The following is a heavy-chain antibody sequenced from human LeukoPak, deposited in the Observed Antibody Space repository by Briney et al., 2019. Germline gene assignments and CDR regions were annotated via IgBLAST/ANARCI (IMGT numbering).Heavy chain of an antibody. CDR2: ISSSSSYI. V-gene: IGHV3-21*01. D-gene: IGHD2-2*02. J-gene: IGHJ6*02. CDR3: AIYCSSTSCHRDYYYGMDV. CDR1: GFTFSSYS. Sequence: GGSLRLSCAASGFTFSSYSMNWVRQAPGKGLEWVSSISSSSSYIYYADSVKGRFTISRDNAKNSLYLQMNSLRAEDTAVYYCAIYCSSTSCHRDYYYGMDVWGQGTTVTVSS.